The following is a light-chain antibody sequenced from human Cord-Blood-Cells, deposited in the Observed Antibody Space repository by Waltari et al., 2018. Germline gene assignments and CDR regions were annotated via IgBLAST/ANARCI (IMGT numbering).Light chain of an antibody. V-gene: IGLV2-23*01. J-gene: IGLJ3*02. CDR1: SSDVGSYNL. Sequence: QSALTQPASVSGSPGQSITISCTGTSSDVGSYNLVSWYQQHPGKAPKLMIYEGSKRPSGVFNRFAGSKSGNTASLTISGLQAEDEADYYCCSYAGSSTLWVFGGGTKLTVL. CDR3: CSYAGSSTLWV. CDR2: EGS.